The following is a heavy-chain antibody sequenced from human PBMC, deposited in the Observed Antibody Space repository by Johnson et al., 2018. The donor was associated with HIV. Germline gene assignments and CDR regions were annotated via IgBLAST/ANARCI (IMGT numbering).Heavy chain of an antibody. V-gene: IGHV3-7*05. CDR2: IKQDGSKK. CDR3: ARDKPAHQAAMTQVGEVDI. CDR1: GFTFSSYC. Sequence: VQLVESGGGLVQPGGSLRLSCGASGFTFSSYCMSWVRQAPGKGLEWVSHIKQDGSKKSYADSVKGRFTISRDNAKNTLYLQMNSLRAEDTAVYYCARDKPAHQAAMTQVGEVDIWGQGTMVTVSS. D-gene: IGHD3-3*01. J-gene: IGHJ3*02.